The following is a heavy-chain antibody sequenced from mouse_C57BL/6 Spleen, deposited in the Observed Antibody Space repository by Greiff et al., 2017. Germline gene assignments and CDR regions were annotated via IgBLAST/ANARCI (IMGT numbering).Heavy chain of an antibody. CDR2: IDPSDSYT. CDR3: AGLYGSSYWYCDV. V-gene: IGHV1-50*01. D-gene: IGHD1-1*01. J-gene: IGHJ1*03. Sequence: QVQLKQPGAELVKPGASVKLSCKASGYTFTSYWMQWVKQRPGQGLEWIGEIDPSDSYTNYNQKFKCKATLTVDTSSSTAYMQLSSLTSEDSAVYYCAGLYGSSYWYCDVWGTGTTVTVSS. CDR1: GYTFTSYW.